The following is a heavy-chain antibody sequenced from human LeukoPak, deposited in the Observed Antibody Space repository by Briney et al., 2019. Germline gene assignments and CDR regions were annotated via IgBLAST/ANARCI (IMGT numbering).Heavy chain of an antibody. J-gene: IGHJ5*02. CDR2: IWYDGSNK. CDR3: ARRCCSGGSCYSFRGDWFDP. CDR1: GFTFSSYG. D-gene: IGHD2-15*01. V-gene: IGHV3-33*01. Sequence: PGRSLRLSCAASGFTFSSYGMHWVRQAPGKGLEWVAVIWYDGSNKYYADSVKGRFTISRDNSKNTLYLQMNSLRAEDTAVYYCARRCCSGGSCYSFRGDWFDPWGQGTLVTVSS.